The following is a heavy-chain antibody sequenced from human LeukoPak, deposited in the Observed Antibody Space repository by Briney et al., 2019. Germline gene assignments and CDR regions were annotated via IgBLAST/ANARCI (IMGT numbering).Heavy chain of an antibody. CDR1: GGSISSSSYY. D-gene: IGHD3-10*01. Sequence: SETLSLTCTVSGGSISSSSYYWGWIRQPPGKGLEWIGSIYYSGSTYYNPSLKSRVTISVDTSKNQFSLKLSSVTAADTAVYYCARHAAVLLWFGELGIWGQGTMVTVSS. V-gene: IGHV4-39*01. J-gene: IGHJ3*02. CDR2: IYYSGST. CDR3: ARHAAVLLWFGELGI.